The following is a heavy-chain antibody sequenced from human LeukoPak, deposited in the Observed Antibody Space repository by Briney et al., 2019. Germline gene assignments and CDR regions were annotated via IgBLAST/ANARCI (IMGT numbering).Heavy chain of an antibody. CDR2: INHSGST. D-gene: IGHD1-20*01. Sequence: PSETLSLTCAVYGGSFSGYYWSWIRQPPGKGLEWIGEINHSGSTNYNPSLKSRVTISVDTSKNQFSLKLSSVTAADTAVYYCARVTGTFDTHFDYWAQGTLVTVSS. CDR1: GGSFSGYY. V-gene: IGHV4-34*01. J-gene: IGHJ4*02. CDR3: ARVTGTFDTHFDY.